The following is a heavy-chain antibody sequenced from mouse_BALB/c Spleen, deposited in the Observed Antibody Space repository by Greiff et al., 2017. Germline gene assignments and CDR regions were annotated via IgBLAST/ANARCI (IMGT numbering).Heavy chain of an antibody. J-gene: IGHJ4*01. CDR2: INPSNGGT. Sequence: QVQQQQPGSELVRPGASVKLSCKASGYTFTSYWMHWVKQRPGQGLEWIGEINPSNGGTNFNEKFKSKATLTVDKSSSTAYMQLSSLTSEDSAVYYCTRGHYYAMDYWGQGTSVTVSS. CDR1: GYTFTSYW. CDR3: TRGHYYAMDY. V-gene: IGHV1S81*02.